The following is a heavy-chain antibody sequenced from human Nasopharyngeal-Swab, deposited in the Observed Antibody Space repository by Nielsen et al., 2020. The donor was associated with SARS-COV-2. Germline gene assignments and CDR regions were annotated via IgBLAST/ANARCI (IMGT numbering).Heavy chain of an antibody. CDR3: ARHRFGIAVADSDY. Sequence: VRQAPGKGLEWVSSTSSRSGDISYTDSVKGRFSISRDNAKNSLYLQMNSLRAEDTAVYYCARHRFGIAVADSDYWGQGTLVTVSS. J-gene: IGHJ4*02. D-gene: IGHD6-19*01. V-gene: IGHV3-21*01. CDR2: TSSRSGDI.